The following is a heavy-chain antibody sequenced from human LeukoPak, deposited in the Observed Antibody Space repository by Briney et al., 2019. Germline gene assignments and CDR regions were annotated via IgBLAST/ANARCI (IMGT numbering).Heavy chain of an antibody. CDR3: AKDLAAYCGGDCLYDY. J-gene: IGHJ4*02. CDR1: GFTFSSYS. CDR2: ISSSGSTI. V-gene: IGHV3-48*01. Sequence: PGGSLRLSCAASGFTFSSYSMNWVRQAPGKGLEWVSYISSSGSTIYYADSVKGRFTISRDNAKNSLYLQMNSLRAEDTAVYYCAKDLAAYCGGDCLYDYWGQGTLVTVSS. D-gene: IGHD2-21*02.